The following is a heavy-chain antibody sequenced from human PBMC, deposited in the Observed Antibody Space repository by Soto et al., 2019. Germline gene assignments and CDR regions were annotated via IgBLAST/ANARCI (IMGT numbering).Heavy chain of an antibody. D-gene: IGHD2-2*01. J-gene: IGHJ3*02. CDR1: GYSFTSYW. Sequence: GESLKISCKGSGYSFTSYWIGWVRQMPGKGLEWMGIIYPGDSDTRYSPSFQGQVTISADKSISTAYLQWNSLKASDTAMYYCARLVRVVVPAQGIFDIWGQGTMVTVSS. CDR2: IYPGDSDT. CDR3: ARLVRVVVPAQGIFDI. V-gene: IGHV5-51*01.